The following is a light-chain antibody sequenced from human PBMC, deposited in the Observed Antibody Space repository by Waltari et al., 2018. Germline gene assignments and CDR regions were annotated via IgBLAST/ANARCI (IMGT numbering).Light chain of an antibody. CDR3: CSYAGSTTWL. J-gene: IGLJ2*01. CDR1: NSDVGHYNL. CDR2: EVN. Sequence: SALTQPASVSGSPGQSITISCTGSNSDVGHYNLVSWYQQHPGKAPKLLLYEVNQRPSGVSSRFSGSKSGITASLTISGLQAEDEADFYCCSYAGSTTWLFGGGTRLTVL. V-gene: IGLV2-23*02.